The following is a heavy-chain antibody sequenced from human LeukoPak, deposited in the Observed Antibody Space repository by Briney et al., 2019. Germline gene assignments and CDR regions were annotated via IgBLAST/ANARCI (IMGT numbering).Heavy chain of an antibody. CDR3: ARVLYYDFWSGYWGPDY. V-gene: IGHV3-74*01. CDR1: GFTFSSYW. D-gene: IGHD3-3*01. J-gene: IGHJ4*02. Sequence: PGGSPRLSCAASGFTFSSYWMRWVRQAPGKGLVWVSRINSDGSSTSYADSVKGRFTISRDNAKNTLYLQMNSLRAEDTAVYYCARVLYYDFWSGYWGPDYWGQGTLVTVSS. CDR2: INSDGSST.